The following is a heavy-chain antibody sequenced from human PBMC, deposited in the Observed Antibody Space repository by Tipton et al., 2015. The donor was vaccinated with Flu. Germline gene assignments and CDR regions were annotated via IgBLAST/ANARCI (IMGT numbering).Heavy chain of an antibody. CDR1: GGFITSGSYY. D-gene: IGHD3-10*01. J-gene: IGHJ4*02. Sequence: TLSLTCTVSGGFITSGSYYWSWIRQSAGTGLEWMGRIYTTGSTNYNPSLRSRVTISGDTSKNQFSLQLNSVTAEDTAVYYCARSPSYSGSGIYPYYFDDWGQGTLVTVSS. CDR3: ARSPSYSGSGIYPYYFDD. CDR2: IYTTGST. V-gene: IGHV4-61*02.